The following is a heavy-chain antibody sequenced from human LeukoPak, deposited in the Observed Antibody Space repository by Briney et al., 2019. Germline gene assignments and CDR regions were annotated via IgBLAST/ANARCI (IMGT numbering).Heavy chain of an antibody. CDR3: ARGWHYYDSGGRADAFDI. CDR2: IYTSGST. Sequence: SETLSLTCTVSGGSISSYYWSWLRQPAGKGLEWIGRIYTSGSTNYNLSLKSRVTMSVDTSKNQFSLKLSSVTAADTAVYYCARGWHYYDSGGRADAFDIWGQGTVVTVSS. CDR1: GGSISSYY. J-gene: IGHJ3*02. V-gene: IGHV4-4*07. D-gene: IGHD3-22*01.